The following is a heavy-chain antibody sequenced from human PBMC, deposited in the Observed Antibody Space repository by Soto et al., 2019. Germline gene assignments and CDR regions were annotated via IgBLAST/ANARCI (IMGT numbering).Heavy chain of an antibody. CDR1: GFTFSSYS. J-gene: IGHJ6*02. CDR2: ISSSSSTI. Sequence: SLRLSCAASGFTFSSYSMNWVRQAPGKGLEWVSYISSSSSTIYYADSVKGRFTISRDNAKNSLYLQMNSLRDEDTAVYYCAKASHLRFLEWSSAYGMDVWGQGTTVTVSS. CDR3: AKASHLRFLEWSSAYGMDV. V-gene: IGHV3-48*02. D-gene: IGHD3-3*01.